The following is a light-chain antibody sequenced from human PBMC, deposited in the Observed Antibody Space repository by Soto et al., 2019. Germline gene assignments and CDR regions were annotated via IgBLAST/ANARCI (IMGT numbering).Light chain of an antibody. CDR2: DVT. CDR1: SSDIGGYNS. CDR3: ISYTDRNNLV. Sequence: QSVLTQSPSASGSPGQSVTISCTGTSSDIGGYNSVSWYQQHPGKAPKVMIYDVTKRPSGVPDRFSGSKSGNTASLTVSALQAEDEADYYCISYTDRNNLVFGTGT. V-gene: IGLV2-8*01. J-gene: IGLJ1*01.